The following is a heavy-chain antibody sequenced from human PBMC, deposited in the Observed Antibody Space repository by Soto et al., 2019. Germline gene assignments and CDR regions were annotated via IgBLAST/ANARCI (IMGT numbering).Heavy chain of an antibody. J-gene: IGHJ6*02. CDR3: ARDTLGYCSSTSCYTRAYYGRYGMDV. Sequence: ASVKVSCKASGFTLTNYIVQWVRQARGQPLELIGWIVVASGNTYYSQRFEDRVTITRDMSTSTAYMELSSLRSEDTAVYYCARDTLGYCSSTSCYTRAYYGRYGMDVWGQGTTVTVSS. CDR2: IVVASGNT. CDR1: GFTLTNYI. D-gene: IGHD2-2*02. V-gene: IGHV1-58*01.